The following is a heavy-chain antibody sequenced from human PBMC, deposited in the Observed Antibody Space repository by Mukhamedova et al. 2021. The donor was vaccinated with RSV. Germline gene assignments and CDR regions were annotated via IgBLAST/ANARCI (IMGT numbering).Heavy chain of an antibody. D-gene: IGHD6-19*01. Sequence: GKGLEWIGSIYYSGSTYYNPSLMSRVTISVDTSKNQFSLKLSSVTAADTAVYYCARPGYSSGWYVYDYWGQGTLVTVSS. CDR2: IYYSGST. V-gene: IGHV4-39*01. CDR3: ARPGYSSGWYVYDY. J-gene: IGHJ4*02.